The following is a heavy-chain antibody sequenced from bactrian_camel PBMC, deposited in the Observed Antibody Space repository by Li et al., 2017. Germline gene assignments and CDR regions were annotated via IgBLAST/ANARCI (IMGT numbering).Heavy chain of an antibody. V-gene: IGHV3S53*01. CDR3: ARKRRFGSCIDDMTAGDY. CDR2: IDSVGFT. Sequence: LVESGGGSVEAGGSLRLSCEVIRLVDSPRCMGWFRQATGEERERVATIDSVGFTTYGDAVRGRFTISKDNDKTVYLEMNNLQPEDTAMYYCARKRRFGSCIDDMTAGDYWGQGTQVTVS. CDR1: RLVDSPRC. D-gene: IGHD5*01. J-gene: IGHJ4*01.